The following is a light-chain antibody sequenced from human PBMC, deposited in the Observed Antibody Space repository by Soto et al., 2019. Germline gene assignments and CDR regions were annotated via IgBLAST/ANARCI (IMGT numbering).Light chain of an antibody. Sequence: SYELTQPPSVSVAPGKTARITCGGNNIGSKSVHWSQQKPGQAPVLVIYYDYDRPSGIPERFSGFNSGNTATLTISSVEAGDEADYYCQVWDSDSDHVVFGGGTKLTVL. CDR3: QVWDSDSDHVV. CDR2: YDY. J-gene: IGLJ2*01. V-gene: IGLV3-21*04. CDR1: NIGSKS.